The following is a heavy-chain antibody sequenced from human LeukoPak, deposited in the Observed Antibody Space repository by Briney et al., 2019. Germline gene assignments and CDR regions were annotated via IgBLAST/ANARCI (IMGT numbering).Heavy chain of an antibody. J-gene: IGHJ4*02. CDR3: TTYTTGSFTY. CDR2: IKTKTDGGTT. Sequence: GGSLRLSCAAPGITFSKAWMNWVRQAPGKGLEWVGRIKTKTDGGTTDYAAPVKGRFTISRDDSENTLYLQMDSLKTEDTAVYFCTTYTTGSFTYWGQGTLVAVSS. D-gene: IGHD2-2*02. V-gene: IGHV3-15*01. CDR1: GITFSKAW.